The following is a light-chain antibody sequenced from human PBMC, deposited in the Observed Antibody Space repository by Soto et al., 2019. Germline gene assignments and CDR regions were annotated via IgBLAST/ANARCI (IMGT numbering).Light chain of an antibody. CDR1: RSLLFRSKNTY. CDR2: NVS. J-gene: IGKJ2*01. V-gene: IGKV2-30*01. CDR3: MQGTHWPFT. Sequence: DVVMTQSPLSLPVTPGQPASISCTSSRSLLFRSKNTYLTWFQQRPGQSPRRLIYNVSVRDSGVPDRFSGSGSDTDFTLTISRVEAEDVGLYFCMQGTHWPFTFGQGTRLEIK.